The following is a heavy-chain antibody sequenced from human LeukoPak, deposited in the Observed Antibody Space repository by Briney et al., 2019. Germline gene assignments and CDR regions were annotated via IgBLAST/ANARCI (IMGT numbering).Heavy chain of an antibody. Sequence: GGSLRLSCAASGFTFSSYAMSWVRQAPGKGLEWVSAISGSGGSTYYADSVKGRFTISRDNSKNTLYLQMNSLRAEDTAVYYCAKDSVVVAATTKIFDYWGQGTPVTVSS. J-gene: IGHJ4*02. CDR1: GFTFSSYA. D-gene: IGHD2-15*01. V-gene: IGHV3-23*01. CDR3: AKDSVVVAATTKIFDY. CDR2: ISGSGGST.